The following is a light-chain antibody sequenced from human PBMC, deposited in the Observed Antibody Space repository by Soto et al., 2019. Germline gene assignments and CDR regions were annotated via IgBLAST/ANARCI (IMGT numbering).Light chain of an antibody. CDR3: SSYTSSTTLNV. J-gene: IGLJ1*01. CDR2: EVS. Sequence: QSALTQPASVSGSPGQSITISCTGTSNDVGGYNYVSWYQQHPGKAPELMIYEVSNRPSGVSNRFSGSKSGNTASLTISGLQAEDETDYYCSSYTSSTTLNVFGTGTKLTVL. CDR1: SNDVGGYNY. V-gene: IGLV2-14*01.